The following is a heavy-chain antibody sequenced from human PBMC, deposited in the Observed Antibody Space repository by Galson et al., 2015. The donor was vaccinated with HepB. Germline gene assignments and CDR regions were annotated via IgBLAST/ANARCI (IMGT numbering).Heavy chain of an antibody. CDR3: AKDGRALLLWFGEAAGPLDY. D-gene: IGHD3-10*01. Sequence: SLRLSCAASGFTFSSYGMHWVRQAPGKGLEWVAVISYDGSNKYYADSVKGRITISRGNSTNTVYLQINSLRAEDTAVYYCAKDGRALLLWFGEAAGPLDYWGQGTLVTVSS. J-gene: IGHJ4*02. CDR1: GFTFSSYG. V-gene: IGHV3-30*18. CDR2: ISYDGSNK.